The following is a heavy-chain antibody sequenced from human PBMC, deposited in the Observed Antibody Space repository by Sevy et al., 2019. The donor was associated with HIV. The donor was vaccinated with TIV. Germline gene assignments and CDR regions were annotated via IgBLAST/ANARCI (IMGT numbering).Heavy chain of an antibody. CDR3: ARVRGRGVAGYFDY. CDR2: IWYDGTNK. D-gene: IGHD6-19*01. V-gene: IGHV3-33*01. Sequence: GGSLRLSCAASGFTFSSYGMHWVRQAPGKGLEWVALIWYDGTNKYYADSVKGRFTISRDNSKNTLYLQMNSLRAEDTAVYYCARVRGRGVAGYFDYWGQGTLVTVSS. J-gene: IGHJ4*02. CDR1: GFTFSSYG.